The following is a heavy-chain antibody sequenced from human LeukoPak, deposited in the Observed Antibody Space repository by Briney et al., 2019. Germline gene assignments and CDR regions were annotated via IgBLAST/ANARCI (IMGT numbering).Heavy chain of an antibody. Sequence: GGTLRLSCAASGFTFNSYGMSWVRQAPGKGLEWVGFIRSKAYGGTTEYAASVKGRFTISRDDSKSIAYLQMNSLKTEDTAVYYCTRAEYYYGSGSYYFDYWGQGTLVTVSS. CDR3: TRAEYYYGSGSYYFDY. D-gene: IGHD3-10*01. CDR2: IRSKAYGGTT. CDR1: GFTFNSYG. V-gene: IGHV3-49*04. J-gene: IGHJ4*02.